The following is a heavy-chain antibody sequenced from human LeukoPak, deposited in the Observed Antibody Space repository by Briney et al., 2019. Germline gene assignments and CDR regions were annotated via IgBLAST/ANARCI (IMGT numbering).Heavy chain of an antibody. CDR2: INPSGGST. Sequence: ASVKVSCKASGYTFTSYYMHWVRQALGQGLEWMGIINPSGGSTSYAQKFQGRVTMTRDTSTSTVYMELSSLRSEDTAVYYCARQWIQNYYFDYWGQGTLVTVSS. V-gene: IGHV1-46*01. CDR1: GYTFTSYY. J-gene: IGHJ4*02. CDR3: ARQWIQNYYFDY. D-gene: IGHD5-18*01.